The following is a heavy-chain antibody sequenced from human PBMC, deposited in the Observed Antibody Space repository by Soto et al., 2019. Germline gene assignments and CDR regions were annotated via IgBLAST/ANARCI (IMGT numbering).Heavy chain of an antibody. CDR3: AKWGGEQGLVGDGGYYYGMDV. CDR2: ISGSGGST. V-gene: IGHV3-23*01. CDR1: GFTFSSYA. D-gene: IGHD6-19*01. J-gene: IGHJ6*02. Sequence: LSLTCAASGFTFSSYAMSWVRQAPGKGLEWVSAISGSGGSTYYADSVKGRFTISRDNSKNTLYLQMNSLRAEDTAVDYCAKWGGEQGLVGDGGYYYGMDVWGQGTTVTVS.